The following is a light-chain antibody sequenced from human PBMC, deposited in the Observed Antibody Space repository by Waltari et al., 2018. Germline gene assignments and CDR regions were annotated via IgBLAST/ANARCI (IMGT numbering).Light chain of an antibody. V-gene: IGKV3-20*01. CDR1: QNVINNY. Sequence: EMVLMQSPGTLSLSPGERATLSCRTSQNVINNYLAWFQQKPGQVPSLLIYATSHRATGIPDRFSGSGSGTDFTLTISRLEPKDFAVYYCQQHGSFPRTFGQGTKVEI. J-gene: IGKJ1*01. CDR2: ATS. CDR3: QQHGSFPRT.